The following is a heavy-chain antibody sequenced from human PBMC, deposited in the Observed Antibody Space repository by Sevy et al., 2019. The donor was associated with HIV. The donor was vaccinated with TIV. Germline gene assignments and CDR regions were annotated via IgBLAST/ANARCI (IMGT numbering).Heavy chain of an antibody. Sequence: GGSLRLSCAASGFTFSSYWMHWVRQAPGKGLVWVSRINSDGSSTSYADSVKGRFTISRDNAKNTLYLQMNSLRAEDTAAYYCASSKGDYYYGSGSLHADYWGQGTLVTVSS. CDR3: ASSKGDYYYGSGSLHADY. CDR2: INSDGSST. D-gene: IGHD3-10*01. J-gene: IGHJ4*02. V-gene: IGHV3-74*01. CDR1: GFTFSSYW.